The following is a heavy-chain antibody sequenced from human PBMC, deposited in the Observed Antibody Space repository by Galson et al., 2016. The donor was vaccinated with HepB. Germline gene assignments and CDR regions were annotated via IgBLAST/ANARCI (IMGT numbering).Heavy chain of an antibody. V-gene: IGHV4-59*11. CDR3: ARDGRAWVGLDV. J-gene: IGHJ6*02. D-gene: IGHD3/OR15-3a*01. CDR2: VHSSGAT. Sequence: SETLSLTCAVSGAPISGHYWSWIREPPGKGLEWIGYVHSSGATNYNPSLKSRVSISIDTSRTHFSLRLTSVTAADTAVYYCARDGRAWVGLDVWGQGTTVTVSS. CDR1: GAPISGHY.